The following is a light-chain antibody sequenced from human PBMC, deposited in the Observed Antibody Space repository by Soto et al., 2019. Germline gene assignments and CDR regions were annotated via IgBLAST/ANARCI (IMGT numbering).Light chain of an antibody. CDR3: QQYNSYSWT. Sequence: ERVMTQSPATLSVSPGDRSTLSCRVSQSVGSNLAWYQQKPGQAPRIIIFGASTRATGVPARFSGSGAGTECTLTISSLQPDDVATYYCQQYNSYSWTFGQGTKVDIK. CDR2: GAS. J-gene: IGKJ1*01. CDR1: QSVGSN. V-gene: IGKV3-15*01.